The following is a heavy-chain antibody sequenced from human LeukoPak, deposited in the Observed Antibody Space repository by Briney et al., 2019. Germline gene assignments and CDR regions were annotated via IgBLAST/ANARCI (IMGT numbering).Heavy chain of an antibody. CDR3: ARDMSQGYAFDI. D-gene: IGHD3-10*02. Sequence: PSETLSLTCTLSGASIRSGSFYWSWIRQPAGKGLEWIGRISTSGNTIYNPSLKSRVTISEDTSKTQFSLKLSSVTAADTAVYYCARDMSQGYAFDIWGQGTLVTVSS. CDR1: GASIRSGSFY. J-gene: IGHJ3*02. V-gene: IGHV4-61*02. CDR2: ISTSGNT.